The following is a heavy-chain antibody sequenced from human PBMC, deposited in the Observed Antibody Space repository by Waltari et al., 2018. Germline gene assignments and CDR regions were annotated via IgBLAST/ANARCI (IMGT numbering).Heavy chain of an antibody. CDR2: SIPIFGTA. D-gene: IGHD2-2*01. CDR3: AVVPAANHYFDY. J-gene: IGHJ4*02. CDR1: GGTFSSYA. V-gene: IGHV1-69*08. Sequence: QVQLVQSGAAVKKPGSSVKVSCKASGGTFSSYAISWVRQAPGQGLEWRGRSIPIFGTANYAQKFQGRVTLTADKSTSTAYLGLSSLRSEDTAVYYCAVVPAANHYFDYWGQGTLVIVSS.